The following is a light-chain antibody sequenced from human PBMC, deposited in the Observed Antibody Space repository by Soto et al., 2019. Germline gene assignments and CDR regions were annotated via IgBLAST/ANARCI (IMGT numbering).Light chain of an antibody. CDR3: QQYYSSPWT. V-gene: IGKV4-1*01. Sequence: DIVMTQSPDSLAVSLGERATINCKSSQSVLYSSNNKNYLAWYQQKPGQPPKLLVYWASTRESGVPDRFSGSGSAKDFTLTVSSLQAEDVAVYFCQQYYSSPWTFGQGTKVEIK. CDR1: QSVLYSSNNKNY. CDR2: WAS. J-gene: IGKJ1*01.